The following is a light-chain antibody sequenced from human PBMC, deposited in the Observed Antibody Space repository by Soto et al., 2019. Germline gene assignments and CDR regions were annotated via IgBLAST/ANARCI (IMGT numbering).Light chain of an antibody. Sequence: VLTQSPATLSVSPGERATLSCRASLNVNRYLAWYQQKPGQAPRLLIYDASNRAAGIPARFSGSGSGTDFTLTISSLETEDFAIYDCQQYNDWPLTFGQGTKVDIK. CDR1: LNVNRY. CDR3: QQYNDWPLT. V-gene: IGKV3-11*01. J-gene: IGKJ1*01. CDR2: DAS.